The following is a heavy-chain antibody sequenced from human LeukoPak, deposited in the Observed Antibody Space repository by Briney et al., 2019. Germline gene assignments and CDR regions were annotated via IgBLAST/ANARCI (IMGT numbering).Heavy chain of an antibody. J-gene: IGHJ4*02. D-gene: IGHD4-17*01. CDR1: GGSFSGYY. CDR3: ARDLGSVTGPFDY. Sequence: PSETLSLTCAVYGGSFSGYYWSWIRQPPGKGLEWIGEINHSGSTNYNPSLKSRVTISVDTSKNQFSLKLSSVTAADTAVYYCARDLGSVTGPFDYWGQGTLVTVSS. V-gene: IGHV4-34*01. CDR2: INHSGST.